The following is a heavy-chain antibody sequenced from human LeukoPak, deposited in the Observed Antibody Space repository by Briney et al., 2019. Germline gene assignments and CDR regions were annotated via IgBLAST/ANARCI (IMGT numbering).Heavy chain of an antibody. CDR1: GFTFSSYS. Sequence: GGSLRLSCAASGFTFSSYSMNWVRQAPGKGLEWVSSIRSGSSYIYYADSVKGRFTISRDNAKNSLYLQMNSLRAEDTAVYYCARAQEVLRFLEWLTDWFDPWGQGTLVTVSS. CDR2: IRSGSSYI. CDR3: ARAQEVLRFLEWLTDWFDP. D-gene: IGHD3-3*01. V-gene: IGHV3-21*01. J-gene: IGHJ5*02.